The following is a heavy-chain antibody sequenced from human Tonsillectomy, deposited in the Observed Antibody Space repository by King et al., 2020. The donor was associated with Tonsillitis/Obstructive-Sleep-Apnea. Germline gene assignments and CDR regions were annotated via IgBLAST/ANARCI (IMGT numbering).Heavy chain of an antibody. CDR2: IDDSSSTT. J-gene: IGHJ4*02. V-gene: IGHV3-48*02. CDR3: ARRLDS. Sequence: VQLVESGGGLVQPGGSLRLSCAASGFTFSSHNMNWVRQAPGKGLEWISFIDDSSSTTYYADSVKGRFTISRDNAKNSLYLQMNSLRDEDTAVYYCARRLDSWGQGTLVTVSS. CDR1: GFTFSSHN.